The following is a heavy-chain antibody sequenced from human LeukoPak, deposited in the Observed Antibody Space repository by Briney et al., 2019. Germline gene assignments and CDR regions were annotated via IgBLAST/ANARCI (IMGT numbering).Heavy chain of an antibody. D-gene: IGHD2-15*01. CDR1: GGSISSGDYY. V-gene: IGHV4-30-4*08. Sequence: PSQTLSLTCTVSGGSISSGDYYWSWIRQPPGKGLEWIGYIYYSGSTYYNPSLKSRVTISVDTSKNQFSLKLSSVTAADTAVYYCARYCSGGSCSADAFDIWGQGPMVTVPS. J-gene: IGHJ3*02. CDR2: IYYSGST. CDR3: ARYCSGGSCSADAFDI.